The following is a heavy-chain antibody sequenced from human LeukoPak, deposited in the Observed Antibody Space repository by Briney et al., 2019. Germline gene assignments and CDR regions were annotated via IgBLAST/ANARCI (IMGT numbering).Heavy chain of an antibody. CDR1: GGTFSKYT. D-gene: IGHD2-15*01. J-gene: IGHJ1*01. V-gene: IGHV1-69*01. Sequence: AVKVPCKASGGTFSKYTISWVRPRPGQGLEWMGGITPRFGTAHYAQKFQGSVTITADESASTAYMELSTLRSEDTALYYCARDSSDIRSLIAHWGQGTLVTVSS. CDR3: ARDSSDIRSLIAH. CDR2: ITPRFGTA.